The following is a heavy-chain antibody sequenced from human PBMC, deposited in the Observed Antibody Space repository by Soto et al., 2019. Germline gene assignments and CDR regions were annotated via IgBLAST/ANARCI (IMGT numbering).Heavy chain of an antibody. CDR2: IIPIFGTA. CDR3: AKVRYSSPMSYYYGMDV. Sequence: QVQLEQSGGEVKKPGSSVNVSCKAAGVTFSKFIMTWVRQAPGLGLEWVGGIIPIFGTANYAQKIQGRVTITADESTSTTYLEVSNLRSEDTAVYYCAKVRYSSPMSYYYGMDVWGQGTAVTVSS. J-gene: IGHJ6*02. D-gene: IGHD6-19*01. CDR1: GVTFSKFI. V-gene: IGHV1-69*01.